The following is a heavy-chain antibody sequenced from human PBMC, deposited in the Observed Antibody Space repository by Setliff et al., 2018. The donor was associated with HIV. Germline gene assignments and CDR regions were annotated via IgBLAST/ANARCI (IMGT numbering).Heavy chain of an antibody. J-gene: IGHJ4*02. V-gene: IGHV4-34*01. Sequence: SETLSLTCAVYGGSVSGHYWGWFRQPPGKGLEWIGEITPSGATNYLPSLKSRVTMSLDTSKNQFSLKLTSVTAADTAIYYCARQSTVAAAGFDFWGQGTLVTVSS. CDR1: GGSVSGHY. CDR2: ITPSGAT. CDR3: ARQSTVAAAGFDF. D-gene: IGHD6-13*01.